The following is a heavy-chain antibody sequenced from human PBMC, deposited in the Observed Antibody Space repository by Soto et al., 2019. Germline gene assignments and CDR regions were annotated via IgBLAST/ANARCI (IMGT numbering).Heavy chain of an antibody. J-gene: IGHJ6*02. D-gene: IGHD2-2*01. CDR3: TRARAGVPAAMDYYYYYGMDV. V-gene: IGHV1-58*01. CDR1: GFTFTNSA. Sequence: SVKVSSKASGFTFTNSAVQWVRQARGQRLEWIGWIVVGSGNTNYAQKFQERVTITRDMSTSIAYLQMNSLKTEDTAVYYCTRARAGVPAAMDYYYYYGMDVWGQGTTVTVSS. CDR2: IVVGSGNT.